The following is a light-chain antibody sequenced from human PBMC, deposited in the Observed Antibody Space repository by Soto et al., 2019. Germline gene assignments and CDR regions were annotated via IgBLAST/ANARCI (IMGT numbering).Light chain of an antibody. V-gene: IGKV1-33*01. CDR2: DAS. J-gene: IGKJ4*01. Sequence: DIQMTQSPSSLSASVGDRVTITCQASQDISNYLNWYQQKPGKAPKPLIYDASNLETWVPLRFSGSGSGTDFTFTISSLQPEDTATYYCQQYDNLVTFGGGTKVDIK. CDR3: QQYDNLVT. CDR1: QDISNY.